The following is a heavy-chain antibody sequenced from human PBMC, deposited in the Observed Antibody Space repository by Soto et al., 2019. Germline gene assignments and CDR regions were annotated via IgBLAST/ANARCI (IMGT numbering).Heavy chain of an antibody. V-gene: IGHV3-74*01. CDR1: GFTFSSYW. CDR3: AKYTPMVL. CDR2: INNDGSST. D-gene: IGHD5-18*01. J-gene: IGHJ4*02. Sequence: EVQLVESGGGLVQPGGSLRLSCAASGFTFSSYWMHWVRQAPGKGLVWVSRINNDGSSTTYADSVKGRFTISRDNAKNTLYPQMNRLRAEDTAVYYCAKYTPMVLWGQGTLVTVSS.